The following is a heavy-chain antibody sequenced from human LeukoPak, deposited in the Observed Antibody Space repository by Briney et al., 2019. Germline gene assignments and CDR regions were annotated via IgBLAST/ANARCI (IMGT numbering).Heavy chain of an antibody. Sequence: ASVTVSCKASGYTFTSYYMHWVRQAPAQGLEWMGIINPSGGSTSYAQKFQGRVTMTRDTSTSTVYMELSSLRSEDTAVYYCARDVPYSSGWSYYYYYGMDVWGQGTTVTVSS. D-gene: IGHD6-19*01. CDR3: ARDVPYSSGWSYYYYYGMDV. CDR2: INPSGGST. V-gene: IGHV1-46*01. J-gene: IGHJ6*02. CDR1: GYTFTSYY.